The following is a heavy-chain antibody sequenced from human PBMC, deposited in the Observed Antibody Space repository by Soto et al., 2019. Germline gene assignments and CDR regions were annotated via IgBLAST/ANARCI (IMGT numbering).Heavy chain of an antibody. CDR1: GFTFSSYG. J-gene: IGHJ4*02. CDR2: ISYDGSNK. Sequence: GGSLILSCAASGFTFSSYGMHWVRQAPGKGLEWVAVISYDGSNKYYADSVKGRFTISRDNSKNTLYLQMNSLRAEDTAVYYCAKDGSSPYDYWGQGTLVTVSS. CDR3: AKDGSSPYDY. D-gene: IGHD3-10*01. V-gene: IGHV3-30*18.